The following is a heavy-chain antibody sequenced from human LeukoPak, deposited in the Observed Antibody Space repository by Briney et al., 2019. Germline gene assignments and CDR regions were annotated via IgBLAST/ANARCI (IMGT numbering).Heavy chain of an antibody. D-gene: IGHD3-9*01. J-gene: IGHJ6*03. V-gene: IGHV2-70*04. CDR1: GFSLSTSGMR. CDR3: ARIRNDWNYYYYMDV. CDR2: IDWDDDK. Sequence: SGPALVKPTQTLTLTCTFSGFSLSTSGMRVSWIRQPPGKALEWLPRIDWDDDKFYSTSLKTRLTISKDTSKNQVVLTMTNMDPVDTATYYCARIRNDWNYYYYMDVWGKGTTVTVSS.